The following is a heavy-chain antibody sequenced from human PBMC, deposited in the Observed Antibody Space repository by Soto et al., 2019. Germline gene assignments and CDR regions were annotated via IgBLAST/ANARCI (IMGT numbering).Heavy chain of an antibody. Sequence: GGSLRLSCAASGFSFSSYWMSWVRQAPGKGLEWVANIKEDGSEKYYVDSVKGRFTISRDNARNSLSLQMNSPRAEDTAVYFCARVKYHYDSTGNLGRYYYYYGMDVWGQGTPVTVSS. V-gene: IGHV3-7*01. D-gene: IGHD3-22*01. CDR1: GFSFSSYW. CDR2: IKEDGSEK. J-gene: IGHJ6*02. CDR3: ARVKYHYDSTGNLGRYYYYYGMDV.